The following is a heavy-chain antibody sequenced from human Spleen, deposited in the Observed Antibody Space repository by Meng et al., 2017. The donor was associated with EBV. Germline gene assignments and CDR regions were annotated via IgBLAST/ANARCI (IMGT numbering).Heavy chain of an antibody. CDR2: AFRTGDT. CDR1: GGSISPSNW. J-gene: IGHJ4*02. Sequence: VHLEEADPGPVKPSRTLSLIFTVSGGSISPSNWWSWVRQSPEKGLEWIGEAFRTGDTNYNPSLKSRVTILIDKSKNQFSLKLNSVTAADTAIYFCASDGISRYFDNWGPGTLVTVSS. D-gene: IGHD1-1*01. CDR3: ASDGISRYFDN. V-gene: IGHV4-4*02.